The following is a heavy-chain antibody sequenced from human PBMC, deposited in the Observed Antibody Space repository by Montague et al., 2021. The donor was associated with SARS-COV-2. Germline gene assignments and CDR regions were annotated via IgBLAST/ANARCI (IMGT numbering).Heavy chain of an antibody. CDR1: GFTFSSYS. CDR2: ISSSSSYI. Sequence: SQRLSCAASGFTFSSYSMNWVRQAPGKGLEWVSSISSSSSYIYYADSVKGRFTISRDNTKNSLYLQMNSLRAEDTAVYYCARPRWDAFDIWGQGTMGTVSS. CDR3: ARPRWDAFDI. J-gene: IGHJ3*02. V-gene: IGHV3-21*01. D-gene: IGHD6-13*01.